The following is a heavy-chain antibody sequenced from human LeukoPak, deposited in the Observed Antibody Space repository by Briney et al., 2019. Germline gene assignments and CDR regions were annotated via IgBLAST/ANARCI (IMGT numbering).Heavy chain of an antibody. CDR3: TRSSSSGSYYF. V-gene: IGHV3-73*01. D-gene: IGHD1-26*01. J-gene: IGHJ4*02. CDR2: IRSKADSYAT. CDR1: GFTFSGSA. Sequence: GGSLRLSCAASGFTFSGSAMHWVRQASGKGLEWVGRIRSKADSYATAYAASVKGRFTISRDDSKNTAYLQMNSLKTEDTAVYYCTRSSSSGSYYFWGQGTLVTVSS.